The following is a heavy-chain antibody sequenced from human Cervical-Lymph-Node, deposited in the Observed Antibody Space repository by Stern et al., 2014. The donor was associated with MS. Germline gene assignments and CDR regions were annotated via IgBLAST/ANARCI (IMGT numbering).Heavy chain of an antibody. CDR1: GGTFSSYA. D-gene: IGHD2-2*01. CDR2: VIPIFGTA. J-gene: IGHJ5*02. Sequence: QVQLVQSGAEVKKPGSSVKVSCKASGGTFSSYAISWVRQAPGQGLEWMGGVIPIFGTANDAQKFQGRVTITADESTSTAYMELSSLRSEDTAVYYCARGGYCSSTSCYRGANWFDPWGQGTLVTVSS. V-gene: IGHV1-69*01. CDR3: ARGGYCSSTSCYRGANWFDP.